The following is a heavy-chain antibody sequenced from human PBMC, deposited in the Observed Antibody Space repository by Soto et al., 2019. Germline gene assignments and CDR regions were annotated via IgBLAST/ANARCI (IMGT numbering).Heavy chain of an antibody. J-gene: IGHJ6*02. CDR1: GGTFSNYA. Sequence: QVQLVQSGAEVKKPGSSVRVSCKTSGGTFSNYAFNWVRQAPGQGLECVGGIIPFFGTANYTQKFQGRVTSTAEESTATVDMELRTLTSEDTAIYYCAKERSFGGRYFYYGMTIGGQGTPVIVSS. V-gene: IGHV1-69*12. CDR2: IIPFFGTA. CDR3: AKERSFGGRYFYYGMTI. D-gene: IGHD3-10*01.